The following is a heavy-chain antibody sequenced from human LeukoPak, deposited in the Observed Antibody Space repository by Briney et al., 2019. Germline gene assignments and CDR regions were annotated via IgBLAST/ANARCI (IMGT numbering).Heavy chain of an antibody. J-gene: IGHJ4*02. Sequence: GSLRLSCAASGFTFSSYSMNWVRQAPGKGLEWVSSISSSSSYIYYADSVKGRFTISRDNAKNSLYLQMNSLRAEDTAVYYCARHSAGEKYYDYVWGSYRPDFDYWGQGTLVTVSS. CDR2: ISSSSSYI. CDR3: ARHSAGEKYYDYVWGSYRPDFDY. V-gene: IGHV3-21*01. D-gene: IGHD3-16*02. CDR1: GFTFSSYS.